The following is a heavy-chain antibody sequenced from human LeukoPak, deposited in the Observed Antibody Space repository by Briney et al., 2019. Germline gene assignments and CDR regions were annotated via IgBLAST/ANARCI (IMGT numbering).Heavy chain of an antibody. CDR1: GYTFTSYY. Sequence: APVKVSCKASGYTFTSYYMHWVRQAPGQGLEWMGIINPSGGSTTYAQMFQGRVTMTRDTSTRTAYMELSSLRSEDTAAYYCAREGEVIVTDNLFYWGQGTLVTVSS. J-gene: IGHJ4*02. CDR2: INPSGGST. V-gene: IGHV1-46*01. D-gene: IGHD2-21*01. CDR3: AREGEVIVTDNLFY.